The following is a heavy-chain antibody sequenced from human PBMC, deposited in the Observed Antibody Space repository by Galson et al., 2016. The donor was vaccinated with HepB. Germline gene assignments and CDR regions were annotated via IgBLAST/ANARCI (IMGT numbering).Heavy chain of an antibody. CDR3: AHRHGSGLRGDFES. CDR2: ISGSGSGT. J-gene: IGHJ4*02. Sequence: SLRLSCAASGFTFSSYAMSWVRQAPGKGLEWVSGISGSGSGTYYAGTFYADSVQGRFSISRENAYNTLYLQMHNVDPAETGTNYFAHRHGSGLRGDFESWGQGTRVTVSS. D-gene: IGHD3-10*01. V-gene: IGHV3-23*01. CDR1: GFTFSSYA.